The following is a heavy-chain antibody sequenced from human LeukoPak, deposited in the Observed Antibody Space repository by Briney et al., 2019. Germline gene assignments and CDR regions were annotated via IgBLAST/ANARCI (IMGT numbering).Heavy chain of an antibody. Sequence: TSQTLSLTCTVSGGSISNLNYYWSWIRQPAGKGLEWIGYIYYSGTTYYNPSLKSRVTISVDTSKNQFSLKLSSVTAADTAVYYCAAHERVYWGQGTLVTVSS. J-gene: IGHJ4*02. V-gene: IGHV4-30-4*08. CDR2: IYYSGTT. CDR3: AAHERVY. CDR1: GGSISNLNYY.